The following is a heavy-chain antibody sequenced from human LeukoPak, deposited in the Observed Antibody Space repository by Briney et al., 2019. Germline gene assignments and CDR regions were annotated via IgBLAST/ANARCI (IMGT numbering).Heavy chain of an antibody. CDR1: GFTFNSYF. D-gene: IGHD3-9*01. CDR2: VSYDGDKE. CDR3: ARDAHYDIFNGYFDH. Sequence: PGKSLRLSCAASGFTFNSYFMHWVRQAPGKGLEWLAIVSYDGDKEYYADSVKGRFTISRDNSKRTVSLQMSSLSPEDTAVYYCARDAHYDIFNGYFDHWGQGTLVTVSS. J-gene: IGHJ4*02. V-gene: IGHV3-30-3*01.